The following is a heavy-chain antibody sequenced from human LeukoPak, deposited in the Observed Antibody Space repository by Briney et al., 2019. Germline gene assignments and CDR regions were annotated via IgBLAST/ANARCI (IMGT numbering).Heavy chain of an antibody. Sequence: PGGSLRLSCSASGFTFSSYAMHWVRQAPGKGLEYVSAISSNGGSTYYADSVKGRFTISRDNSKNTLYLQMSSQRAEDTAVYYCVKDRVSISSSGYFDYWGQGTLVTVSS. V-gene: IGHV3-64D*06. CDR3: VKDRVSISSSGYFDY. D-gene: IGHD6-13*01. CDR1: GFTFSSYA. J-gene: IGHJ4*02. CDR2: ISSNGGST.